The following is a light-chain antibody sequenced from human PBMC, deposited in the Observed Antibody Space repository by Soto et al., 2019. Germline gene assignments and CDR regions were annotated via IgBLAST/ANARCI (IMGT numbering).Light chain of an antibody. V-gene: IGKV3-15*01. CDR2: GAS. Sequence: EIVMTQSPATLSVSPGERATLSCRASQSVSSNLAWYQQKPGQAPRLLIYGASTRATGIPARFSGSGSGTEFTLTISSLQSEDFAVYYCQQYNNWPSGVFTFGTGTKVDIK. J-gene: IGKJ3*01. CDR1: QSVSSN. CDR3: QQYNNWPSGVFT.